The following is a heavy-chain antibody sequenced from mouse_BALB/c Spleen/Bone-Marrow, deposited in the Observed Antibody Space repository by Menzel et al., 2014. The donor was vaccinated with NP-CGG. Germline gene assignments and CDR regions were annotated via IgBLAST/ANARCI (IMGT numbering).Heavy chain of an antibody. J-gene: IGHJ2*01. D-gene: IGHD1-1*01. V-gene: IGHV5-9-3*01. CDR1: GFTFSSYA. CDR2: ISSGGSYT. CDR3: ARQLLRYYFDY. Sequence: EVKLVESGGGLVKPGGSLKLSCAASGFTFSSYAMSWVRQTPEKRLEWVATISSGGSYTYYPDSVKGRFTISRDNAKNTLYLQMSSLRSEDTAMNYCARQLLRYYFDYWGQGTTLTVSS.